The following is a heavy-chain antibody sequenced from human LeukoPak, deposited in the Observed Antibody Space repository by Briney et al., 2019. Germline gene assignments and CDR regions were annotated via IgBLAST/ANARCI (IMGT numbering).Heavy chain of an antibody. V-gene: IGHV3-33*01. J-gene: IGHJ6*04. CDR1: GFTFSSYG. CDR3: ARDDCSSTSCYYYYGMDV. CDR2: IWYDGSNK. D-gene: IGHD2-2*01. Sequence: PGGSLRLSCAASGFTFSSYGMHWVRQAPGKGLERVAVIWYDGSNKYYADSVKGRFTISRDNSKNTLYLQMNSLRAEDTAVYYCARDDCSSTSCYYYYGMDVWGKGTTVTVSS.